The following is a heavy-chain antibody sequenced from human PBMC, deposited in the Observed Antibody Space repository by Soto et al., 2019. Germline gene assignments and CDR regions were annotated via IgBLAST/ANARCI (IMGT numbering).Heavy chain of an antibody. J-gene: IGHJ4*02. V-gene: IGHV4-34*01. CDR2: INHSGST. CDR1: GGSFSGYY. Sequence: SETLSLTCAVYGGSFSGYYWSWIRQPPGKGLEWIGEINHSGSTNYNPSLKTRVTISVDTSKNQFSLKLSSVTAADTAVYYCARGKGLAARNYFDYWGQGTLVTVS. D-gene: IGHD6-6*01. CDR3: ARGKGLAARNYFDY.